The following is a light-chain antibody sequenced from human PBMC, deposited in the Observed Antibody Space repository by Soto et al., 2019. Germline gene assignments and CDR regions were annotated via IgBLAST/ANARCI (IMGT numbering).Light chain of an antibody. CDR1: QTISSW. CDR2: KAS. CDR3: QQYNDYSWT. V-gene: IGKV1-5*03. J-gene: IGKJ1*01. Sequence: DIQMTQSPSTLSASVGDRVTITCRASQTISSWLAWYQQRPGKAPKLLIYKASNLQSGVPSRFSGSGSGTEFTLTISSLQPDDFATYYCQQYNDYSWTFGRGTKVVIK.